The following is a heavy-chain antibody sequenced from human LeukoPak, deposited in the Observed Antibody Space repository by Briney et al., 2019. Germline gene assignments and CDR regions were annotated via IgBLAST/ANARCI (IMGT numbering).Heavy chain of an antibody. V-gene: IGHV1-2*02. CDR3: ATSRESAIFDY. J-gene: IGHJ4*02. CDR2: INPDSTTT. Sequence: ASVKVSCKASGYTFTYYYFHWVRQAPGQGLEWMGWINPDSTTTNYAQKFQGRVTMTRDTSISTAYMELSSLRSDDTAVYYCATSRESAIFDYWGQGTLVTVS. CDR1: GYTFTYYY. D-gene: IGHD2-21*02.